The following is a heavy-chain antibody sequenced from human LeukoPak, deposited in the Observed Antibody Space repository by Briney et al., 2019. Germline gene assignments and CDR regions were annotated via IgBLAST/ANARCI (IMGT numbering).Heavy chain of an antibody. CDR3: AHRGYHTSVFDY. J-gene: IGHJ4*02. D-gene: IGHD3-22*01. CDR2: IYWNDDK. CDR1: GFSLSTSGVG. Sequence: ESGPTLVNPTQTLTLTCTFSGFSLSTSGVGVGWIRQPPGKALEWLALIYWNDDKRYSPSLKSRLTITKDTSKNQVVLTMTNMDPVYTATYYCAHRGYHTSVFDYWGQGTLVTVSS. V-gene: IGHV2-5*01.